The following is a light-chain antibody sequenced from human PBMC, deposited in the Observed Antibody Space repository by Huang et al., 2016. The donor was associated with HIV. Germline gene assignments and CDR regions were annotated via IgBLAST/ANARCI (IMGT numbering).Light chain of an antibody. V-gene: IGKV1-39*01. Sequence: DIQMTQSPSSLSASVGERVTITCRASQTSDRFLNCYQQKPGKAPKLLIYTTSNLQSGAPSRFSGSGSGTDFTLTISSLQPEDFATYYCQQSYSAPYTFGQGTKLEIK. CDR2: TTS. CDR1: QTSDRF. CDR3: QQSYSAPYT. J-gene: IGKJ2*01.